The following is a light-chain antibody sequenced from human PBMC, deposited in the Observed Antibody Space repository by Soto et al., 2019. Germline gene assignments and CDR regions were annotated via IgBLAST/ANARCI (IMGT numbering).Light chain of an antibody. Sequence: EIVLTQSPATLSLSPGERATLSCRASQSVSSYLAWYQQTPGQAPRLLLYDASNRATGIPARFSGSGSGTDVTITISSIEPEDFAVYYCQQRSNWPSITFGQGTRLEIK. CDR3: QQRSNWPSIT. CDR1: QSVSSY. J-gene: IGKJ5*01. CDR2: DAS. V-gene: IGKV3-11*01.